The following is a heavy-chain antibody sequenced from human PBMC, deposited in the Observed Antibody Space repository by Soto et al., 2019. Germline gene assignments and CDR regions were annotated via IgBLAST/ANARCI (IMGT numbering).Heavy chain of an antibody. J-gene: IGHJ6*02. V-gene: IGHV1-69*06. CDR1: GGTFSSYA. D-gene: IGHD3-22*01. Sequence: QVQLVQSGAEVKKPGSSVKVSCKASGGTFSSYAISWVRQAPGQGLEWMGGIIPIFGTANYAQKFQGRVTITADKSTSTAYMELSSLRSEDTAVYYCARVVGYYESSGHYYYYGMDVWGQGTTVTVSS. CDR2: IIPIFGTA. CDR3: ARVVGYYESSGHYYYYGMDV.